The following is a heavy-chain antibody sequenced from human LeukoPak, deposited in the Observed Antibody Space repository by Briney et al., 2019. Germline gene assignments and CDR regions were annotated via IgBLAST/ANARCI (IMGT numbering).Heavy chain of an antibody. CDR3: ARGSGFYGMDV. CDR1: GFTFSSYA. J-gene: IGHJ6*04. D-gene: IGHD3-3*01. V-gene: IGHV3-30*04. CDR2: ISYDGSNK. Sequence: GRSLRLSCAASGFTFSSYAMHWVRQAPGKGLEWVAVISYDGSNKYYADSVKGRFTISRDNSKNTLYLQMNSLRVEDTAVYYCARGSGFYGMDVWGKGTTVTVSS.